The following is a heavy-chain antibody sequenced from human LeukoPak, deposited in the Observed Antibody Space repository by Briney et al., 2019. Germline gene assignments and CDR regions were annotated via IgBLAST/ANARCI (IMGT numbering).Heavy chain of an antibody. CDR3: ARGGFCSGGSCPVDYYYYMDV. V-gene: IGHV3-74*01. CDR1: GFTFSSYE. D-gene: IGHD2-15*01. Sequence: PGGSLRLSCAASGFTFSSYEMNWVRQAPGKGLVWVSRINSDGSSTSYADSVKGRFTISRDNAKNTLYLQLNSLRAEDTAVYYCARGGFCSGGSCPVDYYYYMDVWGKGTTVTVSS. CDR2: INSDGSST. J-gene: IGHJ6*03.